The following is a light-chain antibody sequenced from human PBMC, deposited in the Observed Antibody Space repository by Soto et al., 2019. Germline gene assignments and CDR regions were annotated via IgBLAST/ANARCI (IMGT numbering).Light chain of an antibody. CDR2: RTS. J-gene: IGKJ4*01. CDR3: QQFDGSSRALI. V-gene: IGKV3-20*01. Sequence: EIVLTQSPATLSLSPGEGATLSCRASQSVSNYIAWYQQKPGQAPRLLIYRTSTRSTGIPERFSGSGSGTDFTLTISRLEPEDFAVYFCQQFDGSSRALIFGGGTKVQI. CDR1: QSVSNY.